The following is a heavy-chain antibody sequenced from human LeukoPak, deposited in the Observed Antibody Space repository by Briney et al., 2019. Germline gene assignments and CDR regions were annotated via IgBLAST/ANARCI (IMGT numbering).Heavy chain of an antibody. CDR3: ARVSSRRSPPTYSYDRRNYFDY. Sequence: SETLSLTCTVSGGSISSYYWSWIRQPPGKGLEWIGSIYYSGSTYYNPSLKSRVTISVDTSKNQFSLKLTSVTAADTAVYYCARVSSRRSPPTYSYDRRNYFDYWGKGTLVTVSS. CDR2: IYYSGST. J-gene: IGHJ4*02. D-gene: IGHD3-22*01. V-gene: IGHV4-59*05. CDR1: GGSISSYY.